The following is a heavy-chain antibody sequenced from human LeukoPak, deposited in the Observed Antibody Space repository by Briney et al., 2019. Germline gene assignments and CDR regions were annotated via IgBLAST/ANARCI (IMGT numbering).Heavy chain of an antibody. CDR3: ARSGLYNWFDP. CDR1: GXSFTTYC. V-gene: IGHV5-10-1*01. J-gene: IGHJ5*02. D-gene: IGHD3-10*01. Sequence: PGESLKISCKGSGXSFTTYCISWVRQMPGKGLEWMGRIDPTDSYTTYSPSFQGHVTISADKSISTAYLQWSSLKASDTATYYCARSGLYNWFDPWGQGTLVTVSS. CDR2: IDPTDSYT.